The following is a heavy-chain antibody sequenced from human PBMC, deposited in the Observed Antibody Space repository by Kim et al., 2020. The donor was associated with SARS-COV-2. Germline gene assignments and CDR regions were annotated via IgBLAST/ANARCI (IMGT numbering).Heavy chain of an antibody. J-gene: IGHJ4*02. Sequence: GGSLRLSCAASGFTFSSYGMHWVRQAPGKGLEWVAVIWYDGSNKYYADSVKGRFTISRDNSKNTLYLQMNSLRAEDTAVYYCARDPSGWVGADDYWGQGTLVTVSS. CDR2: IWYDGSNK. CDR3: ARDPSGWVGADDY. V-gene: IGHV3-33*01. D-gene: IGHD1-26*01. CDR1: GFTFSSYG.